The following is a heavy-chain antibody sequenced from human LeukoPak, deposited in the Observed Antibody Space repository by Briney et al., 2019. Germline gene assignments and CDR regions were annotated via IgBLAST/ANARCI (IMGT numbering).Heavy chain of an antibody. D-gene: IGHD3-22*01. CDR2: IIPMLGTI. CDR1: RDTFRRYS. J-gene: IGHJ4*02. V-gene: IGHV1-69*08. Sequence: SVKVSCKASRDTFRRYSITWVRQAPGQGIEWMGRIIPMLGTINHAQKFQDRVTITADTPTSTAYMELSRLRSEDTAVYYCATSATYYYDSTGYTDLDNWGQGILVTVSS. CDR3: ATSATYYYDSTGYTDLDN.